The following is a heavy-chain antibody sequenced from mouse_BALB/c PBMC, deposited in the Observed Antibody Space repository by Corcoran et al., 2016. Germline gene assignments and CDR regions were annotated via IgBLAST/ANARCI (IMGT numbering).Heavy chain of an antibody. V-gene: IGHV1-19*01. J-gene: IGHJ2*01. CDR3: ARWTVYFDY. CDR2: INPYNGGT. CDR1: GYTFTSYV. Sequence: EVQLQQSGPELVKPGASVKMSCKASGYTFTSYVMHWVKQKPGQGLEWIGLINPYNGGTSYNQKFKGKATLTVDKSSSTAYMELLSLTSEDSAVYYCARWTVYFDYWGQGTTLTVSS.